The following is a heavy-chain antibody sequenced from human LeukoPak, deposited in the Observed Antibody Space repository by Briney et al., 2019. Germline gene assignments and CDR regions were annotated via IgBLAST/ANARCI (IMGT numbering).Heavy chain of an antibody. CDR3: ARIEYSGPLDY. D-gene: IGHD1-26*01. V-gene: IGHV4-39*07. J-gene: IGHJ4*02. Sequence: SETLSLTCTVSGGSISSSNHYWGWIRQPPGKGLECIGSIYYSGRTYYNPSLKSRVTISLDTSKNQFSLKLSSVTAADTAVYYCARIEYSGPLDYWGQGTLVIVSS. CDR2: IYYSGRT. CDR1: GGSISSSNHY.